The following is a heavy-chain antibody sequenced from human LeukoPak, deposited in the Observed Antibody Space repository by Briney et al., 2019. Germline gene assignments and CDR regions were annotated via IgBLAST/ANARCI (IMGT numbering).Heavy chain of an antibody. CDR3: AKPARGG. D-gene: IGHD2-2*01. V-gene: IGHV3-23*01. CDR2: ISGSGAGI. Sequence: GGSLRLSCAASGFTFSSYVLSWVRQAPGKGLEWVSTISGSGAGIYYADSVKGRFTISRDNSKNTLYLQMNGLRAEDTAVYYCAKPARGGWGQGTTVTVSS. CDR1: GFTFSSYV. J-gene: IGHJ6*02.